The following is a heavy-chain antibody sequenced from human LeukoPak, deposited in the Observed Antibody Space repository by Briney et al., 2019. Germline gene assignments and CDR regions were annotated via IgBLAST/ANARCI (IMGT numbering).Heavy chain of an antibody. CDR1: GGSISSSSYY. V-gene: IGHV4-39*07. CDR3: ARDSPYCSSTSCRKTGGGYYYYYMDV. J-gene: IGHJ6*03. CDR2: IYYSGST. D-gene: IGHD2-2*01. Sequence: PSETLSLTCTVSGGSISSSSYYWGWIRQPPGKGLEWIGSIYYSGSTYYNPSLKSRVTISVDTSKNQFSLKLSSVTAADTAVYYCARDSPYCSSTSCRKTGGGYYYYYMDVWGEGTTVTVSS.